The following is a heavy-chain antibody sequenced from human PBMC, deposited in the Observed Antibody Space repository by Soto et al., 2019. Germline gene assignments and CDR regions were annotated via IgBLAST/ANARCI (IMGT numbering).Heavy chain of an antibody. Sequence: QVRLVESGGGVVQPGRSLRLSCAGSGFSFSSYVLSWVRQAPGRGLEWVAATSYDGSNRYYADSVKGRFIISRDNSKNTLDLEMETPRPEDTAVYYCAGVYYGGDSVNNFWGQGTPVTVSS. CDR3: AGVYYGGDSVNNF. D-gene: IGHD2-21*02. CDR1: GFSFSSYV. CDR2: TSYDGSNR. J-gene: IGHJ4*02. V-gene: IGHV3-30-3*01.